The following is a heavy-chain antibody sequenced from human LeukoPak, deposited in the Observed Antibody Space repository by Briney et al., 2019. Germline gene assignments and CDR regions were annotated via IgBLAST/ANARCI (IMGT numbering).Heavy chain of an antibody. CDR2: IYPGDSDT. CDR1: GYSLTSYW. CDR3: ARASYHYDSSGYFRMDY. V-gene: IGHV5-51*01. Sequence: GESLKISCKGSGYSLTSYWIGWVRQMPGKGLEWMGIIYPGDSDTRYSPSFQGQVTISADKSISTAYLQWSSLEASDTAMYYCARASYHYDSSGYFRMDYWGQGTLVTVSS. D-gene: IGHD3-22*01. J-gene: IGHJ4*02.